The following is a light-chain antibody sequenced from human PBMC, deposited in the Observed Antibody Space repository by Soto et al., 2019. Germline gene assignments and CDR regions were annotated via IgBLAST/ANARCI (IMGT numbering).Light chain of an antibody. V-gene: IGKV1-5*03. CDR2: KAS. J-gene: IGKJ1*01. Sequence: DIQMTQSPSTLSASVGDRVTITCRASQSISSWLAWYQQKPGKAPKLLIYKASSLESGVPSRFSGSGSGAEFALTISSLQADDFATYYCQQYNSYRRTFGQGTKVEIK. CDR3: QQYNSYRRT. CDR1: QSISSW.